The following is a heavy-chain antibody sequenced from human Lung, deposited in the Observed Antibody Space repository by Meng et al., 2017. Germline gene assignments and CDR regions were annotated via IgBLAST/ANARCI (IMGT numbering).Heavy chain of an antibody. V-gene: IGHV4-4*02. Sequence: GPGLGQRSGSSSLPRGCAVGSIRSSNWWSWVRQPPGKGLEWIGEIYHSGGTRYNPSLKSRVTISVDKSKNQFSLKLSSVTAADTAVYYCARGLGEAVVPRTMFDYWGQGTLVTVSS. CDR1: VGSIRSSNW. CDR2: IYHSGGT. J-gene: IGHJ4*02. D-gene: IGHD2-2*01. CDR3: ARGLGEAVVPRTMFDY.